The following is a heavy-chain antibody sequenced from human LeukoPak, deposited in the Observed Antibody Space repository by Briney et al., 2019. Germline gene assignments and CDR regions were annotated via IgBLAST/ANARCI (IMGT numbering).Heavy chain of an antibody. CDR2: ISHDGSNR. J-gene: IGHJ4*02. D-gene: IGHD3-10*01. Sequence: GRSLRLSCAASGFDSSSYVMHWVRQAPGKGLEWVAVISHDGSNRYYADSVKGRFTISRDNSVNTLDLQMNSLGGEDTAMYYCVRDISGEKSFDYWGQGTLVTVSS. V-gene: IGHV3-30*04. CDR3: VRDISGEKSFDY. CDR1: GFDSSSYV.